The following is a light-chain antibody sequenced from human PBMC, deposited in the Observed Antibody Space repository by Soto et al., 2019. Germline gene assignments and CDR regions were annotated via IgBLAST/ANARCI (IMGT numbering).Light chain of an antibody. CDR2: DVS. CDR1: QSVGRNY. Sequence: EIVLTQSPGTLSVSPGERATLSCRASQSVGRNYLAWYQQKPGQAPRLLIYDVSSRATGIPDRFSGSGSGTDFTLTISRLEPEDFAVYSCQQYASSPLTFGGGTKVEAK. J-gene: IGKJ4*01. V-gene: IGKV3-20*01. CDR3: QQYASSPLT.